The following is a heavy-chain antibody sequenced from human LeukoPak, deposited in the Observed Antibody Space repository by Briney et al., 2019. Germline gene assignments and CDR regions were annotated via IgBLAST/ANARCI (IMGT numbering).Heavy chain of an antibody. V-gene: IGHV3-21*01. CDR1: GFTFSSYS. CDR3: ARDSRRMYYFDY. J-gene: IGHJ4*02. Sequence: GGSLRLSCAASGFTFSSYSMNWVRQAPGKGLEWVSSISSSSSYIYYADSVKGRFTISRDNAKNSLYLQMNSLRAEDTAVYYCARDSRRMYYFDYWGQGTLVTVSS. CDR2: ISSSSSYI.